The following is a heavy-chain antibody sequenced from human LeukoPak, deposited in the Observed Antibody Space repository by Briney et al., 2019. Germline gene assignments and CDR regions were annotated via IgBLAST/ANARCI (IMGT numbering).Heavy chain of an antibody. CDR2: IKQDGSEK. V-gene: IGHV3-7*03. CDR1: GFTFSSSW. Sequence: GGSLRLSCAASGFTFSSSWMSWVRQAPGKGLEXVANIKQDGSEKXYVGXVKGRFTISRDNAKNSLYLQMDSLRAEDTAVYYCARDGPYSTSSTHPPWGQGTLVTVSS. J-gene: IGHJ5*02. D-gene: IGHD6-6*01. CDR3: ARDGPYSTSSTHPP.